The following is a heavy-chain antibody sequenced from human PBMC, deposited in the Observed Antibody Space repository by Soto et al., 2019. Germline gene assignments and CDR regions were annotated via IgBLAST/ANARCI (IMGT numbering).Heavy chain of an antibody. CDR2: IYYSGST. J-gene: IGHJ4*02. D-gene: IGHD6-19*01. CDR1: GGSVSGGDYY. Sequence: QVQLQESGPGLVKPSQTLSLTCTVSGGSVSGGDYYWSWIRQPPGKGLEWIGYIYYSGSTYYNPSLKSRVTISADTSKNQFSLKVTSVTAADTAVYYCATVPPYSSGFGGFDNWGQGTLVTVSS. V-gene: IGHV4-30-4*01. CDR3: ATVPPYSSGFGGFDN.